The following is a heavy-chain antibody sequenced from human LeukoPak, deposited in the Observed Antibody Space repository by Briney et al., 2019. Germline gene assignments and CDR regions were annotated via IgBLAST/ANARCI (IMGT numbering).Heavy chain of an antibody. CDR1: GGSFSGYY. Sequence: SETLSLTCAVYGGSFSGYYWNWIRQPPGKGLEWIGEINHSGSTNYNPSLKSRVTISVDTSKNQFSLKLSSVTAADTAVYYCARSYGSGNYFDHWGQGTLLTVSS. CDR3: ARSYGSGNYFDH. V-gene: IGHV4-34*01. J-gene: IGHJ4*02. D-gene: IGHD3-10*01. CDR2: INHSGST.